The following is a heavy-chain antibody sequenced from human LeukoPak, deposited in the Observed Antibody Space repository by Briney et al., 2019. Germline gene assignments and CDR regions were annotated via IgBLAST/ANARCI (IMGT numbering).Heavy chain of an antibody. CDR2: ISNSGSAI. CDR1: GFTFSDSY. CDR3: ARSYDSSGYYYYYYMDV. V-gene: IGHV3-11*04. J-gene: IGHJ6*03. D-gene: IGHD3-22*01. Sequence: GGSLRLSCAASGFTFSDSYMTWIRQAPGKGLEWVSYISNSGSAIYYADSVKGRFTISRDNAKSSLYLQMNSLRAEDTAVYYCARSYDSSGYYYYYYMDVWGKGTTVTVSS.